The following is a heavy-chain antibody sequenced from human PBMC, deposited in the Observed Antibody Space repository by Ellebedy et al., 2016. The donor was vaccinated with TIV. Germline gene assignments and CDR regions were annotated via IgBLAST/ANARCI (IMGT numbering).Heavy chain of an antibody. CDR1: GFTFSSYW. CDR2: IKQDGSEK. V-gene: IGHV3-7*03. CDR3: ARDRSRNPSSGFDY. D-gene: IGHD3-22*01. J-gene: IGHJ4*02. Sequence: GESLKISXAASGFTFSSYWMSWVRQAPGKGLEWVANIKQDGSEKYYVDSVKGRFTISRDNAKNSLSLQMDSLRAEDTAVYYCARDRSRNPSSGFDYWGQGTLVTVSS.